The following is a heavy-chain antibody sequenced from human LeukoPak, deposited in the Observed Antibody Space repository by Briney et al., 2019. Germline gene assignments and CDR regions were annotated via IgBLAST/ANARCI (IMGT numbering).Heavy chain of an antibody. V-gene: IGHV4-34*01. Sequence: PSETLSLTCGVYGGSFSGYYWSRIRQPPGKGLEWIGEINHSGSTNYNPSLKSRVTISVDTSKNQLSLKLSSVTAADTAVYYCARPHSTFFDQDAAYYFDYWGQGTLVTVSS. D-gene: IGHD3-9*01. CDR3: ARPHSTFFDQDAAYYFDY. CDR1: GGSFSGYY. CDR2: INHSGST. J-gene: IGHJ4*02.